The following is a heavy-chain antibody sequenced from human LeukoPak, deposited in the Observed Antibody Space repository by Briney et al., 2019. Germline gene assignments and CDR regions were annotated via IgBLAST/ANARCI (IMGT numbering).Heavy chain of an antibody. V-gene: IGHV3-30-3*01. CDR2: VSYDGSNK. J-gene: IGHJ4*02. Sequence: GGSLRLSCAASGFTFSSYAMHWVRQAPGKGLEWVAVVSYDGSNKYYADSVKGRFTISRDNSKNTLYLQMNSLRAEDTAVYYCARYYGDYLFDYWGQGTLVTVSS. D-gene: IGHD4-17*01. CDR3: ARYYGDYLFDY. CDR1: GFTFSSYA.